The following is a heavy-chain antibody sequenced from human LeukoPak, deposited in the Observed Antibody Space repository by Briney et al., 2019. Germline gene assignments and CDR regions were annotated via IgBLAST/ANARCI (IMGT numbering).Heavy chain of an antibody. V-gene: IGHV1-2*02. J-gene: IGHJ6*03. CDR2: INPNSGGT. D-gene: IGHD4-23*01. CDR1: GYTFTGYY. Sequence: ASVKVSCKASGYTFTGYYMHWVRQAPGQGLEWMGWINPNSGGTNYAQKFQGRVTMTRDTSISTAYMELSRLRSEDTAVYYCARGLTVVTPAPYYYYMDVWGKGTTVTISS. CDR3: ARGLTVVTPAPYYYYMDV.